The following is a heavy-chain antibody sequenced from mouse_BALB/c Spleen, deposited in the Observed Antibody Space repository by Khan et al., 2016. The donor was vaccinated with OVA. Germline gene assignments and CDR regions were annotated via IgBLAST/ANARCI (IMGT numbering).Heavy chain of an antibody. D-gene: IGHD1-1*01. CDR2: MHFSGRT. CDR1: GFSITSDYS. CDR3: SIFYYDGIDH. V-gene: IGHV3-1*02. Sequence: QLEESGPDLVEPSQSLSLTCTVTGFSITSDYSWHWIRQFPGNKLEWLGYMHFSGRTNYNPSLKSRISITRDSSRNQFFLQLNSVTTEDSATYYCSIFYYDGIDHWGQGTTLTVSS. J-gene: IGHJ2*01.